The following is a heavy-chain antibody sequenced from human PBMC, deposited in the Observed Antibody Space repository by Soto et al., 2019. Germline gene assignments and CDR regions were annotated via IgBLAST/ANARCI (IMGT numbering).Heavy chain of an antibody. CDR3: ARVQQLVAHYYYYYYVDV. Sequence: PSQTLSLTCAISGDSVSSNSAAWNWIRQSPSRGLEWLGRTYYRSKWYNDYAVSVKSRITINPDTSKNQFSLQLNSVTPEDTAVYYCARVQQLVAHYYYYYYVDVWGKGTTVTVS. D-gene: IGHD6-13*01. J-gene: IGHJ6*03. CDR1: GDSVSSNSAA. CDR2: TYYRSKWYN. V-gene: IGHV6-1*01.